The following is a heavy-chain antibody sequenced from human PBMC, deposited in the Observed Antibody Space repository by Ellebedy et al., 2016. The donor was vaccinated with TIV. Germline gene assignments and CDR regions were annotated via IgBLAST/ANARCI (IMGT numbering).Heavy chain of an antibody. J-gene: IGHJ4*02. CDR3: AKDYEQLTTDY. CDR1: GFTFSSYG. D-gene: IGHD6-6*01. V-gene: IGHV3-30*18. CDR2: ISYDGSNK. Sequence: GGSLRLSXVASGFTFSSYGMHWVRQAPGKGLEWVAVISYDGSNKYYADSVKGRFTISRDNSKNTLYLQMNSLRAEDTAVYYCAKDYEQLTTDYWGQGTLVTVSS.